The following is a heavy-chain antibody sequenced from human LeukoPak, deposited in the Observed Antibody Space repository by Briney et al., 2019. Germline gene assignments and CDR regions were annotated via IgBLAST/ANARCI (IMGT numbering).Heavy chain of an antibody. V-gene: IGHV2-70*11. J-gene: IGHJ4*02. CDR3: ARTPSGIWAFDS. D-gene: IGHD1-14*01. CDR1: GFSLGIGGVC. Sequence: SGPALVKPTQTLTLTCAFSGFSLGIGGVCVSWIRQPPGKALEWLARIDWHGDITYSTSLRTRLTISKDSSKNQVVLTMTNMDPVDTATYYCARTPSGIWAFDSWGQGILVTVS. CDR2: IDWHGDI.